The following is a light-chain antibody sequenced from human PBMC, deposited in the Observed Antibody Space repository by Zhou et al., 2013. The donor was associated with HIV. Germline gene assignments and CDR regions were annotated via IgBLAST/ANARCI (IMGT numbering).Light chain of an antibody. Sequence: EIVLTQSPGTLSLAPGERAILSCRASLTVRSNRLAWYQHRPGQGPRLLIYGASSRATGVPDRFSGSGSGTDFTLTISRLEPEDFAVYYCQQYGSSPPYTFGQGTKVEIK. J-gene: IGKJ2*01. CDR2: GAS. V-gene: IGKV3-20*01. CDR1: LTVRSNR. CDR3: QQYGSSPPYT.